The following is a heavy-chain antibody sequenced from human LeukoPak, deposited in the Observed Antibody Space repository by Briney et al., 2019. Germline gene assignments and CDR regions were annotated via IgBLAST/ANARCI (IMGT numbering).Heavy chain of an antibody. D-gene: IGHD3-22*01. CDR1: GGSLTSGSYY. J-gene: IGHJ4*02. Sequence: SETLSLTCTVSGGSLTSGSYYWGWVRQSPGKGLEWIGSFYSGGSTYYNPSLKSRVTISVDTSKNQFSLKLSSVTAADTAVYYCARLQVYYYDSSGYYTLQDYWGQGTLVTVSS. CDR2: FYSGGST. CDR3: ARLQVYYYDSSGYYTLQDY. V-gene: IGHV4-39*01.